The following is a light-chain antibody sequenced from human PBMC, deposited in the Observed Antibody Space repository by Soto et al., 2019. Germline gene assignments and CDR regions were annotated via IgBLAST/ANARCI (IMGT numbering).Light chain of an antibody. CDR2: GAS. V-gene: IGKV3-20*01. Sequence: IVLTQSPATLSLSPGERATLSCTASQHVTTTYIAWYQQKFGQAPRLLIYGASPRATGTPARFTGGGFGTDFTLTISRVEPEDFAVYYCQQYDSSFTFGGGTKVEMK. J-gene: IGKJ4*01. CDR3: QQYDSSFT. CDR1: QHVTTTY.